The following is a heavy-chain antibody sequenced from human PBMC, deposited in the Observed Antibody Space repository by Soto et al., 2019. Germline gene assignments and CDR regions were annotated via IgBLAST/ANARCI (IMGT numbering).Heavy chain of an antibody. J-gene: IGHJ4*01. CDR2: IYPYDSDT. CDR3: ARHLVGSTRGNFDY. Sequence: PGESLKISCKGSGYSFTSYWIGWVRQMPGKGMEWMGNIYPYDSDTRYSPSCQGQVTISADTSITTAYLHWSGLRASDTAMYFCARHLVGSTRGNFDYWGQGTLVTVSS. CDR1: GYSFTSYW. D-gene: IGHD2-2*01. V-gene: IGHV5-51*01.